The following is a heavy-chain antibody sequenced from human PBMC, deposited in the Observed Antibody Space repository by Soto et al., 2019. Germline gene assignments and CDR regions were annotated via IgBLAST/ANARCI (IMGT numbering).Heavy chain of an antibody. D-gene: IGHD2-2*01. CDR3: TGYCSSTSCHPLY. Sequence: GGSLRLSCAASGFTFSSYSMNWVRQAPGKGLEWVSYISSSSSSIYYADSVKGRFTISRDNAKKSLYLQMNSLRAEDTAVYYCTGYCSSTSCHPLYWGQGTLVTVSS. V-gene: IGHV3-48*01. CDR2: ISSSSSSI. CDR1: GFTFSSYS. J-gene: IGHJ4*02.